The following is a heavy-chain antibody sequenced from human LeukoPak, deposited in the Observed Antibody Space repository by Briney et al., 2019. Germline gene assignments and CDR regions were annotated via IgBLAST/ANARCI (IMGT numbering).Heavy chain of an antibody. V-gene: IGHV3-21*01. CDR1: GFTFSSYS. J-gene: IGHJ3*02. CDR2: ISSSSSYI. Sequence: PGGSLRLSCAASGFTFSSYSMNWVRQAPGKGLEWVSSISSSSSYIYYADSVKGRFTIFRDNAKNSLYLQMNSLRAGDTAVYYCASGYCSGGSCYRAAFDIWGQGTMVTVSS. CDR3: ASGYCSGGSCYRAAFDI. D-gene: IGHD2-15*01.